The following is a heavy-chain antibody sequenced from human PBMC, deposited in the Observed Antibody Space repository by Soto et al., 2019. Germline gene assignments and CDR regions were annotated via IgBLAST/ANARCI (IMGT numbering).Heavy chain of an antibody. Sequence: PGESLKISCKGSGYSFTSYWIGWVRQMPGKGLEWMGIIYPGDSDTRYSPSFQGQVTISAAKSISTAYLQWSSLKASDTAMYYCARTTDRGGYLNYFDYWGQGTLVTVSS. CDR1: GYSFTSYW. V-gene: IGHV5-51*01. CDR2: IYPGDSDT. CDR3: ARTTDRGGYLNYFDY. J-gene: IGHJ4*02. D-gene: IGHD3-22*01.